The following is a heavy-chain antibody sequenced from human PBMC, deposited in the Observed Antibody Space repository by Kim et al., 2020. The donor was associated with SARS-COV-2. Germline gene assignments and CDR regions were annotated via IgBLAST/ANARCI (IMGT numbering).Heavy chain of an antibody. J-gene: IGHJ4*02. Sequence: GGSLRLSCAASGFTFSSYAMHWVRQAPGKGLEWVAVISYDGSNKYYADSVKGRFTISRDNSKNTLYLQMNSLRAEDTAVYYCASGSPGSTVTTHQIDYWGQENLVTGSS. CDR1: GFTFSSYA. CDR2: ISYDGSNK. D-gene: IGHD4-4*01. V-gene: IGHV3-30-3*01. CDR3: ASGSPGSTVTTHQIDY.